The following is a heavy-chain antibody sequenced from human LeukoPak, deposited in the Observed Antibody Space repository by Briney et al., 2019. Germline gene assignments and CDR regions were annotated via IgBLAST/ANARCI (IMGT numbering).Heavy chain of an antibody. D-gene: IGHD2-2*02. CDR1: GYSISGAYY. V-gene: IGHV4-61*02. CDR2: IYTSGST. CDR3: ARRYCSSTSCYTVDWYFDL. Sequence: PSETLSLTCTVSGYSISGAYYWSWIRQPAGKGLEWIGRIYTSGSTNYNPSLKSRVTISVDTSKNQFSLKLSSVTAADTAVYYCARRYCSSTSCYTVDWYFDLWGRGTLVTVSS. J-gene: IGHJ2*01.